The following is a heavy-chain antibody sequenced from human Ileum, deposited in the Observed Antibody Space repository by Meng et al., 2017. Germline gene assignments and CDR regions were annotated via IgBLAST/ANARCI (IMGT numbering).Heavy chain of an antibody. D-gene: IGHD3/OR15-3a*01. J-gene: IGHJ4*02. CDR2: ISQSGST. Sequence: QGLLQASGPGLVKPSGTSSLTCAGSGGFVSSDNWWSWVRQPPGKGLEWIGEISQSGSTNYNPSLKSRVTMSVDKSKNQVSLKLSSVTAADTAVYFCASHDFYSLDSWGQGTLVTVSS. V-gene: IGHV4-4*02. CDR1: GGFVSSDNW. CDR3: ASHDFYSLDS.